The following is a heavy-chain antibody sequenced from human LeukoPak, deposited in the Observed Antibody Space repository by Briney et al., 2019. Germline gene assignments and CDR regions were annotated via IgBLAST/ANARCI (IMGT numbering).Heavy chain of an antibody. CDR3: ARQFDY. V-gene: IGHV4-39*01. J-gene: IGHJ4*02. CDR2: FYSSGST. Sequence: LSETLSLTCAVSGGSISSSTYYWVWISQSPGKGLEWIGNFYSSGSTYYNPSLKSRVTISVDTSKNQFSLNLTSVTAADTAVYYCARQFDYCGQGTLVTVSS. CDR1: GGSISSSTYY.